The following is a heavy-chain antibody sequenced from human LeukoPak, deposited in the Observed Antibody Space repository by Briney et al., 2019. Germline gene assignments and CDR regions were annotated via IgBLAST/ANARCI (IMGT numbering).Heavy chain of an antibody. CDR1: GYIFTSYD. CDR3: ARGPPESTTSDY. Sequence: GASVKVSCKASGYIFTSYDISGVRQAAGQGLEWIGWLRPASGSSGYAQKFQGRVTMTRSTSTRTAYMELRSLTSEDTAVYYCARGPPESTTSDYWGQGTLVTVSS. V-gene: IGHV1-8*01. CDR2: LRPASGSS. J-gene: IGHJ4*02. D-gene: IGHD2-2*01.